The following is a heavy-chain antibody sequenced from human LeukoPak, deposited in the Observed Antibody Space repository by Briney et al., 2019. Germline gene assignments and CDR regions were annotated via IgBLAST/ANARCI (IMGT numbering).Heavy chain of an antibody. D-gene: IGHD3-22*01. V-gene: IGHV3-11*01. Sequence: PGGSLRLSCAASGFTFSDYYMSWIRQAPGKGLERVSYISSSGSTIYYADSVKGRFTISRDNAKNSLYLQMNSLRAEDTAVYYCARRAYYYDSSGPHFDYWGQGTLVTVSS. CDR3: ARRAYYYDSSGPHFDY. CDR1: GFTFSDYY. J-gene: IGHJ4*02. CDR2: ISSSGSTI.